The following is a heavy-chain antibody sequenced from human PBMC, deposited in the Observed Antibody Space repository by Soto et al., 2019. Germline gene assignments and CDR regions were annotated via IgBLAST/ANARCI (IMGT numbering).Heavy chain of an antibody. D-gene: IGHD5-12*01. CDR3: ARAYGGYADY. V-gene: IGHV4-59*01. CDR1: GGSISSYY. Sequence: SETLSLTCTVSGGSISSYYWSWIRQPPGKGLEWIGYIYYSGSTNYNPSLKSRVTISVGTSKNQFSLKLSSVTAADTAVYYCARAYGGYADYWGQGALVTVSS. CDR2: IYYSGST. J-gene: IGHJ4*02.